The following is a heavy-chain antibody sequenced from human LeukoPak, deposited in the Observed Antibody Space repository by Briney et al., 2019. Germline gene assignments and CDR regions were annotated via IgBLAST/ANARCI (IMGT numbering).Heavy chain of an antibody. Sequence: GGSLRLSCAASGVTFRIYAMSWVRQAPGKGLEWVSTISGSGGGTYYADSVKGRFTISRDNSKNTLYLQMNSLRAEDTAVYYCAKPAYCGGDCSTFYFDYWGQGTLVTVSS. CDR1: GVTFRIYA. D-gene: IGHD2-21*02. V-gene: IGHV3-23*01. CDR2: ISGSGGGT. J-gene: IGHJ4*02. CDR3: AKPAYCGGDCSTFYFDY.